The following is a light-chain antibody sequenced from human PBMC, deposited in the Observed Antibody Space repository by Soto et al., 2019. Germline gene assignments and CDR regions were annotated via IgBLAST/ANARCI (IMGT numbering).Light chain of an antibody. J-gene: IGLJ3*02. Sequence: QSVLTQPRSVSASPGQSVTISCTGASTDVGGYNYVSWYQQYPGKSPKLIIFDVSKRPSGAPHRFSGSKSGNTASLTISGLQTEDEAHYFCQSYDFTLGAFWVFGGGTK. V-gene: IGLV2-11*01. CDR1: STDVGGYNY. CDR2: DVS. CDR3: QSYDFTLGAFWV.